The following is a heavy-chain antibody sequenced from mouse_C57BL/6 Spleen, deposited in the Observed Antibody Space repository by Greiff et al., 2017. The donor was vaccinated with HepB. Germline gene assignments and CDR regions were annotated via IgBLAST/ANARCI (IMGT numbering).Heavy chain of an antibody. CDR3: ARGGKWYFDV. V-gene: IGHV1-26*01. J-gene: IGHJ1*03. CDR1: GYTFTDYY. CDR2: INPNNGGT. Sequence: EVQLQQSGPELVKPGASVKISCKASGYTFTDYYMNWVKQSHGKSLEWIGDINPNNGGTSYNQKFKGKATLTVDKSSSTAYMELRSLTSEDSAVYYCARGGKWYFDVWGTGTTVTVSS.